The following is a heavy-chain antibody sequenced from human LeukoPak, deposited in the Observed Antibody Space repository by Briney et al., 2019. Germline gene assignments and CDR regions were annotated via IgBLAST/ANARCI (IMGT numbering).Heavy chain of an antibody. CDR2: IIPIFGTA. V-gene: IGHV1-69*05. CDR3: ARGGIAARLVWDLGWVDWFDP. J-gene: IGHJ5*02. D-gene: IGHD6-6*01. CDR1: GGTFSSYA. Sequence: SVKVSCKASGGTFSSYAISWVRQAPGQGLEWMGGIIPIFGTANYAQKFQGRVTITTDESTSTAYMELSSLRSEDTAVYYCARGGIAARLVWDLGWVDWFDPWGQGTLVTVSS.